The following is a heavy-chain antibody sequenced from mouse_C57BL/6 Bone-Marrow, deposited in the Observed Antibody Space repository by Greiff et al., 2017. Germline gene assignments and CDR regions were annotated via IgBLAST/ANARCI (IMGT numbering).Heavy chain of an antibody. CDR2: IYPSDSET. CDR1: GYTFTSYW. CDR3: ASHYYGRGTYAMDY. J-gene: IGHJ4*01. V-gene: IGHV1-61*01. D-gene: IGHD1-1*01. Sequence: QVQLQQSGAELVRPGSSVKLSCKASGYTFTSYWMDWVKQRPGQGLEWIGNIYPSDSETHYNQKFKDKATLTVDKSSSTAYMQLSSLTSEDSAVYCCASHYYGRGTYAMDYWGQGTSVTVST.